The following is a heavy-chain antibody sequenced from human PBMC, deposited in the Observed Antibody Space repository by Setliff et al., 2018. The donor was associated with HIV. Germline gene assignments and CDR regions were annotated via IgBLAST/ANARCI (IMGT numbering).Heavy chain of an antibody. D-gene: IGHD1-7*01. CDR3: ARTNRWELLSPYFDA. J-gene: IGHJ4*02. CDR2: IYHSGST. Sequence: PSETLSLTCAVSGGSISSNWWSWVRQSPGKGLEWIGEIYHSGSTHYNPSLQSRVTMSVDRPNNHFSLRLTSVTAADTAVYFCARTNRWELLSPYFDAWGQGTLVTVSS. CDR1: GGSISSNW. V-gene: IGHV4-4*02.